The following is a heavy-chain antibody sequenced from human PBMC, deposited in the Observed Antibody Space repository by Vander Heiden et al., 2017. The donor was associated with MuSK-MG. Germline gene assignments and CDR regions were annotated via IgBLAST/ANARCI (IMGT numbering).Heavy chain of an antibody. Sequence: EVHLVESGGGLVKPGGSLRLSCVAAGFVFGNAWMSGVRQAPGKGLEWLGRFKSKSDGGTTEYAAPIKGRFTISRDDSKSTGDLKWNSMKTEETAVYYCTTEIVTATGKWGNFDFWGQGTMVSVYS. CDR2: FKSKSDGGTT. CDR1: GFVFGNAW. CDR3: TTEIVTATGKWGNFDF. V-gene: IGHV3-15*01. D-gene: IGHD6-13*01. J-gene: IGHJ4*02.